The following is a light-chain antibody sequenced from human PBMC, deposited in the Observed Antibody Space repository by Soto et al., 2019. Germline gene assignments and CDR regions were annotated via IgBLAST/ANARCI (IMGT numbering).Light chain of an antibody. CDR3: QQYGNSPLT. Sequence: EIVLTQSPGTLSLSPGERATLSCRASQSVSSSYLAWCQQKPGQAPRLLIYGASTRATGIPDRFSGSGSGTDFTFTISRLESEDFAVYFCQQYGNSPLTFGGGTKVEIK. J-gene: IGKJ4*01. V-gene: IGKV3-20*01. CDR1: QSVSSSY. CDR2: GAS.